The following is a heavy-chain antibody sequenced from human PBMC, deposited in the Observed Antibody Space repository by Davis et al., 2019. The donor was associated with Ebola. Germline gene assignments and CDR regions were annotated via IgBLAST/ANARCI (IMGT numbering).Heavy chain of an antibody. J-gene: IGHJ5*02. V-gene: IGHV1-2*02. CDR3: ARAERRDGYNSFLP. CDR2: INPNSGGT. D-gene: IGHD5-24*01. CDR1: GYTFTGYY. Sequence: ASVKVSCKASGYTFTGYYMHWVRQAPGQGLEWMGWINPNSGGTNYAQKFQGRVTMTRDTSISTAYMELSRLRSDDTAVYYCARAERRDGYNSFLPWGQGTLVTVSS.